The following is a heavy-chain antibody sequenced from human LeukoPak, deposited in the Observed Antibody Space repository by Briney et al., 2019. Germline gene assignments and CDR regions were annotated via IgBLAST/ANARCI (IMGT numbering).Heavy chain of an antibody. CDR2: VYYSGGT. J-gene: IGHJ4*02. Sequence: SETLSLTCTVSGASISSYYWSWIRQPPGKGLEWIGYVYYSGGTNYNPSLKSRVTISVDTSKNQFSLKLSSVTAADTAVYYCARPKVSGWYLGFDYWGQGTLVTVSS. CDR3: ARPKVSGWYLGFDY. V-gene: IGHV4-59*01. D-gene: IGHD6-19*01. CDR1: GASISSYY.